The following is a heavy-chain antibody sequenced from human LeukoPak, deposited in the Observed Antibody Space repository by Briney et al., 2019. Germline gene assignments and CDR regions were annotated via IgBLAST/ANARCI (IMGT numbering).Heavy chain of an antibody. CDR1: GFTVSSNF. V-gene: IGHV3-66*01. Sequence: GGSLRLSCAASGFTVSSNFMSWVRQAPGKGLEWVSVIYGGGNTYYADSVKGRFTISRGNSKNTLYLQMNSLRAEDTAVYYCAREGAGYSSGWSDYWGQGTLVTVSS. CDR3: AREGAGYSSGWSDY. D-gene: IGHD6-19*01. CDR2: IYGGGNT. J-gene: IGHJ4*02.